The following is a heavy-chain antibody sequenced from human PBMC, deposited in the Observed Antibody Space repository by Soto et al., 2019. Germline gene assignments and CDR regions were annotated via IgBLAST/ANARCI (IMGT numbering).Heavy chain of an antibody. D-gene: IGHD6-13*01. J-gene: IGHJ5*02. CDR2: ISGSGGST. CDR3: AKYRLSSSTRMGWFDP. V-gene: IGHV3-23*01. CDR1: GFTFSSYA. Sequence: EVQLLASGGGLVQPGGSLRLSCAASGFTFSSYAMSWVRQAPGKGLEWVSAISGSGGSTYYADSVKGRFTISRDNSKNTLYLQMNSLRAEDTAVYYCAKYRLSSSTRMGWFDPWGQGTLVTVSS.